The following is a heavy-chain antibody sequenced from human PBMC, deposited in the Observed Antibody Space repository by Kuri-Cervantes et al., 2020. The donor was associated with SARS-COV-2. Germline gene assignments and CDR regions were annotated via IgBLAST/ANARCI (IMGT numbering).Heavy chain of an antibody. D-gene: IGHD4-11*01. J-gene: IGHJ5*02. CDR2: IYYSGST. V-gene: IGHV4-39*07. CDR1: GGSISSSSYY. CDR3: ARDTVGGNWFDP. Sequence: SETLSLTCTVSGGSISSSSYYWGWIRQPPGKGLEWIGSIYYSGSTYYNPSLKSRVTISVDTSKNQFSLKLSSVTAADTAVYYCARDTVGGNWFDPWGQGTLVTVSS.